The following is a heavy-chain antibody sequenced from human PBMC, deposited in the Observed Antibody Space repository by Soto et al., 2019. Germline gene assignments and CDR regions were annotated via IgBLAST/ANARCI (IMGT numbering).Heavy chain of an antibody. CDR1: GGSISSGDYF. D-gene: IGHD6-13*01. CDR3: AELGGNQQLAV. CDR2: VSYIGST. J-gene: IGHJ6*02. Sequence: PSETLSLTCTVSGGSISSGDYFWSWIRQHPGKGLEWIGYVSYIGSTNYNPSLKGRGTISVDTSKNQFSLKLSSVTAADTAVYYCAELGGNQQLAVWGQGTTVTVSS. V-gene: IGHV4-61*08.